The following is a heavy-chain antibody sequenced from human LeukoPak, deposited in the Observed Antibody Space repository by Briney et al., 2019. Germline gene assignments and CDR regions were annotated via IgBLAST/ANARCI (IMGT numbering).Heavy chain of an antibody. CDR1: GFTFSTHG. J-gene: IGHJ4*02. CDR3: ARGDLTGYYTDY. V-gene: IGHV3-30*03. CDR2: ISSDGSNK. Sequence: PGGSLRLSCAASGFTFSTHGMHWVRQAPGKGLEWASAISSDGSNKYYADSVKGRFTISRDNSKNTLYLQLDSLRAEDTAVYYCARGDLTGYYTDYWGQGSLVTVSS. D-gene: IGHD3-9*01.